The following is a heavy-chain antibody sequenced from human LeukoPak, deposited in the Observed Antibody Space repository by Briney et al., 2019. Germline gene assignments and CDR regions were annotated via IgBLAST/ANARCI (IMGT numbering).Heavy chain of an antibody. CDR3: ARDPRGSSGWLDY. CDR1: GFTFSSYS. V-gene: IGHV3-7*04. D-gene: IGHD6-19*01. CDR2: IKQDGSEK. J-gene: IGHJ4*02. Sequence: PGGSLRLSCAASGFTFSSYSMNWVRQAPGKGLEWVANIKQDGSEKYYVDSVKGRFTISRDNAKNSLYLQMNSLRAEDTAVYYCARDPRGSSGWLDYWGQGTLVTVSS.